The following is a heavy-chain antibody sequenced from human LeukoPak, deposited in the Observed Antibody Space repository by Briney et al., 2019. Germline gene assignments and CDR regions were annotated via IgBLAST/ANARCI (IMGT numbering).Heavy chain of an antibody. V-gene: IGHV1-18*01. Sequence: ASVKVSCKASGYTFTSYGISWVRQAPGQGLEWMGWISASNGNTNYAQKLQGRVTMTTDTSTSTAYMELRSLRSDDTAVYFCARDLHPGLDYYDSSGYGGDYWGQGTLVTVSS. CDR2: ISASNGNT. CDR3: ARDLHPGLDYYDSSGYGGDY. D-gene: IGHD3-22*01. J-gene: IGHJ4*02. CDR1: GYTFTSYG.